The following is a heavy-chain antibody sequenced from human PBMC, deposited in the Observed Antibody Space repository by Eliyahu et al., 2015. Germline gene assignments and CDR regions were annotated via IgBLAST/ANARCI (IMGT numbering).Heavy chain of an antibody. J-gene: IGHJ4*02. CDR2: IYYSGRT. Sequence: QLQLQESGPGLVKPSETLSLXXTVSGGSXXXXSYYWGWXRQPPGKGLEWIGSIYYSGRTYYNPSLKSRVTISVDTSKNQFSLKLSSVTAADTAVYYCARQRVYDSSGYNFDYWGQGTLVTVSS. CDR3: ARQRVYDSSGYNFDY. V-gene: IGHV4-39*01. CDR1: GGSXXXXSYY. D-gene: IGHD3-22*01.